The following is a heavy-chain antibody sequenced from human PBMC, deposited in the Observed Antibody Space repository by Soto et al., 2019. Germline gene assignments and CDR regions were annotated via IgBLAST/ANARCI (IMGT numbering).Heavy chain of an antibody. CDR3: SRVGFQYSSPRWFYP. V-gene: IGHV4-31*03. CDR2: IYYSGST. J-gene: IGHJ5*02. D-gene: IGHD6-6*01. CDR1: GGSISSGGYY. Sequence: PSETLSLTCTVSGGSISSGGYYWSWIRQHPGKGLEWIGYIYYSGSTYYNPSLKRRVTVSVATSKTQFSLKRRSVTAACTAVYYSSRVGFQYSSPRWFYPWGQGTLVTVSS.